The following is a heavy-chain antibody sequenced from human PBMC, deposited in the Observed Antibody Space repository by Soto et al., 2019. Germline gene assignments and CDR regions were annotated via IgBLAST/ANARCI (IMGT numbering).Heavy chain of an antibody. J-gene: IGHJ5*02. D-gene: IGHD3-3*01. Sequence: SVKVSCKASAGTISSYAISWVRQAPGQGLEWMGGIIPIFGTANYAQKFQGRVTITADKSTSTAYMELSSLRSEDTAVYYCARGGVIDDFWSGYYRWFDPWGQGTLVTVSS. CDR2: IIPIFGTA. CDR1: AGTISSYA. V-gene: IGHV1-69*06. CDR3: ARGGVIDDFWSGYYRWFDP.